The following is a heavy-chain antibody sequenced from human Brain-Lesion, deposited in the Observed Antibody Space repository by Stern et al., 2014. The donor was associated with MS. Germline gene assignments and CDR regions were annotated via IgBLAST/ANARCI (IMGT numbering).Heavy chain of an antibody. Sequence: EDQLVESGGGLVQPGGTLRLSRAASGFTFSNYWMHWVRQAPGKGLVWVSRVNNDGRRTSYADSVKGRFTMSRDNAKNTLYLQMNSLRVEDTAIYYCARGERWFDSWGQGTLVTVSS. J-gene: IGHJ5*01. CDR1: GFTFSNYW. D-gene: IGHD3-10*01. V-gene: IGHV3-74*02. CDR3: ARGERWFDS. CDR2: VNNDGRRT.